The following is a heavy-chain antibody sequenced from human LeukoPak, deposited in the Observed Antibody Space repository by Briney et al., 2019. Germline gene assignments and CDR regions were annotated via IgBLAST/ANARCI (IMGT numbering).Heavy chain of an antibody. CDR3: ARDNMGFDY. V-gene: IGHV3-30*02. D-gene: IGHD2/OR15-2a*01. J-gene: IGHJ4*02. CDR1: GFTFSDYG. CDR2: IRYNGSKK. Sequence: PGGSLRLSCAASGFTFSDYGMHWVRQAPGKGLEWVAFIRYNGSKKYYADSVKGRFTISRDNSKNTLYLQMNSLRAEDTAVYYCARDNMGFDYWGQGTLVTVSS.